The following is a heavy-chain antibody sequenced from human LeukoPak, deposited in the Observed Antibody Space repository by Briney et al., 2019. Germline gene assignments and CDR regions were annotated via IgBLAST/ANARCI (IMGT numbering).Heavy chain of an antibody. CDR2: INPNSGGT. CDR3: ARKDYRNYWYAFDI. J-gene: IGHJ3*02. V-gene: IGHV1-2*02. Sequence: ASVKVSCKASGYTFTGYYMQWVRQAPGQGLEWMGWINPNSGGTNYAQKFQGRVTMTRDTSIITAYMELSRLRSDDTAVYYCARKDYRNYWYAFDIWGQGTMVTVSS. D-gene: IGHD4-11*01. CDR1: GYTFTGYY.